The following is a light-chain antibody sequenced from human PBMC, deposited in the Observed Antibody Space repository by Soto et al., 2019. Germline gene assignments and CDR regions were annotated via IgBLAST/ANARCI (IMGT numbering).Light chain of an antibody. V-gene: IGLV4-69*01. J-gene: IGLJ2*01. CDR2: LNSDGSH. Sequence: QLVLTQSPSXXXXXXXXXXLTCTLSSGHSSYAIAWHQQQPEKGPRYLMKLNSDGSHSKGDGIPDRRSGSSSGAERYLTIARLQPYDEADYYCQTWGTGIQVFGGGTKLTVL. CDR1: SGHSSYA. CDR3: QTWGTGIQV.